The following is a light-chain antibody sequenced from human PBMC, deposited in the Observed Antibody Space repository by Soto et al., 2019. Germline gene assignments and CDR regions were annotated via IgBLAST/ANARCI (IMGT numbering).Light chain of an antibody. CDR1: QSVSSN. CDR3: HQSYDLPHT. V-gene: IGKV3-15*01. CDR2: GAS. J-gene: IGKJ2*01. Sequence: IVMTQSHATLSVSPGERATLSCRASQSVSSNLAWYQQKPGQAPRLLIYGASTRATGIPARFSGRGSGTDFTLTISSLQPEDSATYYCHQSYDLPHTFGQGTKVDIK.